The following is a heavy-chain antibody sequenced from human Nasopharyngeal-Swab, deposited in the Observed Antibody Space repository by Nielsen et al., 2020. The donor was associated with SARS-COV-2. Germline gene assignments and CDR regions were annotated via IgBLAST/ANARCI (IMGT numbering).Heavy chain of an antibody. CDR2: IWYDGSNK. V-gene: IGHV3-33*01. CDR3: ARDKERAGYSSGWYGL. Sequence: GGSRRLSCAAPGFTFSSYGMHWVRQAPGKGLEWVAVIWYDGSNKYCADSVKGRFTISRDNSKNTLYLQMNSLRAEDTAVYYCARDKERAGYSSGWYGLGGQGTLVTVSS. D-gene: IGHD6-19*01. CDR1: GFTFSSYG. J-gene: IGHJ4*02.